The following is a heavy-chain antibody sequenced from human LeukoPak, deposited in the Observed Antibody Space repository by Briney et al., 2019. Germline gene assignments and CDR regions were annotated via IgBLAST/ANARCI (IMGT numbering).Heavy chain of an antibody. D-gene: IGHD5-24*01. V-gene: IGHV3-21*01. CDR1: GFTFSSYT. J-gene: IGHJ6*02. CDR3: AKVDGPYHYYGMDV. Sequence: GGSLRLSCAASGFTFSSYTMNWVRQAPGKGLEWVSSISSSSYIYYADSLKGRFTISRDNAKNSLYLQMNSLRAEDTAVYYCAKVDGPYHYYGMDVWGQGTTVTVSS. CDR2: ISSSSYI.